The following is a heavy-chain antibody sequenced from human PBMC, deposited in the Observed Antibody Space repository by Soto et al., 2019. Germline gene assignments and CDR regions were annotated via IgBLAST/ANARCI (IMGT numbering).Heavy chain of an antibody. CDR3: TTESYYYYMDV. CDR2: IKSKTDGGTT. J-gene: IGHJ6*03. CDR1: GFTFSSYA. V-gene: IGHV3-15*01. Sequence: GGSLRLSCAASGFTFSSYAMHWVRQAPGKGLEWVGRIKSKTDGGTTDYAAPVKGRFTISRDDSKNTLYLQMNSLKTEDTAVYYCTTESYYYYMDVWGKGTTVTVSS.